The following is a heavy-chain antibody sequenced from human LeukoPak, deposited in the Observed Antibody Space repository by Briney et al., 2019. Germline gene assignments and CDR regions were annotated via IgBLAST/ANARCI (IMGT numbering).Heavy chain of an antibody. CDR1: GYTFTSYG. D-gene: IGHD6-19*01. CDR2: ISAYNGNT. V-gene: IGHV1-18*01. Sequence: ASVKVSCKASGYTFTSYGISWVRQAPGQGLEWMGWISAYNGNTNYAQKLQGRVTMTRDTSTSTVYMELSSLRSEDTAVYYCARDQQWLTTAYGMDVWGQGTTVTVSS. J-gene: IGHJ6*02. CDR3: ARDQQWLTTAYGMDV.